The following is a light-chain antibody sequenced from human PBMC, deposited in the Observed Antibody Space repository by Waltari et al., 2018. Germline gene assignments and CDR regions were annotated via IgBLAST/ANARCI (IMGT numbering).Light chain of an antibody. J-gene: IGLJ2*01. V-gene: IGLV1-44*01. CDR2: SND. CDR3: ATWDGSVNGVL. Sequence: QSVLTQAPSVSGTRGQRVTISCSGSNFNIVTGPVNRYQQVPGRTPKLLIDSNDPRPSGVPDRFSGSKSGTSASLAISGLQSEDEADYYCATWDGSVNGVLFGGGTKLTVL. CDR1: NFNIVTGP.